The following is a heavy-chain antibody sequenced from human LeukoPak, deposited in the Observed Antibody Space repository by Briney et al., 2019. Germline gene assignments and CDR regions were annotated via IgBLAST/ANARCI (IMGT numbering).Heavy chain of an antibody. CDR1: GYTFTSYD. V-gene: IGHV1-8*02. CDR3: ARGPPYYDFWSGLPDFDY. Sequence: ASVKVSCKASGYTFTSYDIIWVRQATGQGLEWMGWMNPNSGNTGYAQKFQGRVTMTRNTSISTAYTELSSLRSEDTAVYYCARGPPYYDFWSGLPDFDYWGQGTLVTVSS. D-gene: IGHD3-3*01. CDR2: MNPNSGNT. J-gene: IGHJ4*02.